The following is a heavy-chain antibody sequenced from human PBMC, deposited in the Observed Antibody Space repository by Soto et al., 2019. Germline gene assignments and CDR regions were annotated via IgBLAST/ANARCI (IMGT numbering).Heavy chain of an antibody. D-gene: IGHD5-12*01. J-gene: IGHJ2*01. V-gene: IGHV4-59*01. CDR1: GGSISSYS. Sequence: QVQLQESGPGLVKPSETLSLTCTVSGGSISSYSWSWIRQPPGKGLEWIGYIYYSGSTNYNPSLKSRVTISVDTSKNQFSLKLSSVTAADTAVDYRARQRWLQSLDLWGRGTLVTVSS. CDR3: ARQRWLQSLDL. CDR2: IYYSGST.